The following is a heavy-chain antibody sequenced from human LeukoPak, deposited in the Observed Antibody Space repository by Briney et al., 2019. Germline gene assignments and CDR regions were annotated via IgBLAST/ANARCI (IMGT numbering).Heavy chain of an antibody. D-gene: IGHD1-7*01. CDR3: ARAAPKLELRGWFDP. V-gene: IGHV1-3*01. Sequence: ASVKVSCKASGYTFTSYAIHWVRQAPGQRLEWMGWINAGNGNTKYSQKFQGRVTITRDTSASTAYMELSSLRSEDTAVYYCARAAPKLELRGWFDPWGQGTLVTVSS. CDR1: GYTFTSYA. CDR2: INAGNGNT. J-gene: IGHJ5*02.